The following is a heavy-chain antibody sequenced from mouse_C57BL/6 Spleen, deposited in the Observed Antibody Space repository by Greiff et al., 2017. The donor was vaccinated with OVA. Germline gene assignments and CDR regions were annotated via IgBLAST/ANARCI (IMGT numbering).Heavy chain of an antibody. CDR1: GYAFSSSW. D-gene: IGHD1-1*01. V-gene: IGHV1-82*01. J-gene: IGHJ2*01. CDR3: ARWDYGPDY. Sequence: QVQLQQSGPELVKPGASVKISCKASGYAFSSSWMNWVKQRPGKGLEWIGRIYPGDGDTNYNGKFKGKATLTADKSSSTAYMQLSSLTSEDSAVYFCARWDYGPDYWGQGTTLTVSS. CDR2: IYPGDGDT.